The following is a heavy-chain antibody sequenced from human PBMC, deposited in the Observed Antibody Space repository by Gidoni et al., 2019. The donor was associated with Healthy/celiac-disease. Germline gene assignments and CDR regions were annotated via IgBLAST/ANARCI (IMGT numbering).Heavy chain of an antibody. CDR3: ARDSGPYNLGY. Sequence: QVQLQESGPGLVKPSQTLSLTCTVSGGSISSGSYYWSWIRQPAGKGLEWIGRIYTSGSTNYNPSLKSRVTISVDTSKNQFSLKLSSVTAADTAVYYCARDSGPYNLGYWGQGTLVTVSS. V-gene: IGHV4-61*02. D-gene: IGHD1-20*01. CDR1: GGSISSGSYY. J-gene: IGHJ4*02. CDR2: IYTSGST.